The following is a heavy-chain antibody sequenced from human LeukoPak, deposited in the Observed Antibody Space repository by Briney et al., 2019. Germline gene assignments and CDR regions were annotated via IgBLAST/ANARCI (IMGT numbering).Heavy chain of an antibody. CDR3: AKPSRDCSGGSCFPQAIDY. J-gene: IGHJ4*02. Sequence: GGSLRLSCAASGFTFSSYGMHWVRQAPGKGLEWVAVISYDGSNKYYADSVKGRFTISRDNSKNTLYLQMNSLRAEDTAVYYCAKPSRDCSGGSCFPQAIDYWGQGTLVTVSS. CDR2: ISYDGSNK. CDR1: GFTFSSYG. D-gene: IGHD2-15*01. V-gene: IGHV3-30*18.